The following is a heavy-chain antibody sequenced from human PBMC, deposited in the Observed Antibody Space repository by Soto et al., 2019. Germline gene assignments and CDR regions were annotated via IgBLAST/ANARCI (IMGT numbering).Heavy chain of an antibody. Sequence: QVQLVESGGGVVQPGRSLRLSCAASGFIFSTYTMHWVRQAPGKGLEWLTVMSYDGSQKYYADSVKGRLPISRDNSKNTLYLQMTSLRAEDTAVYHCAIAKSSSWHNFDYWGQGTLVTVSS. J-gene: IGHJ4*02. CDR2: MSYDGSQK. V-gene: IGHV3-30-3*01. D-gene: IGHD6-13*01. CDR3: AIAKSSSWHNFDY. CDR1: GFIFSTYT.